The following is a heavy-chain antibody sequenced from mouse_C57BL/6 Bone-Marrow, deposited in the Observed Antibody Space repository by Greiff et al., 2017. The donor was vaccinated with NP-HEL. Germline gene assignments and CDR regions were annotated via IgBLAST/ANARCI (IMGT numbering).Heavy chain of an antibody. D-gene: IGHD1-1*01. CDR3: ARRAVVAHWYFDV. CDR2: IDPSDSYT. Sequence: QVQLQQSGAELVMPGASVKLSCKASGYTFTSYWMHWVKQRPGQGLEWIGEIDPSDSYTNYNQKFKGKSTLTVDKSSSTAYMQLSSLTSEDSAVYYCARRAVVAHWYFDVWGTGTTVTVSS. CDR1: GYTFTSYW. J-gene: IGHJ1*03. V-gene: IGHV1-69*01.